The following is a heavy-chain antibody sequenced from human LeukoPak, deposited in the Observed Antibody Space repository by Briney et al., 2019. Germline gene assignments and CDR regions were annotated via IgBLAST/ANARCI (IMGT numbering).Heavy chain of an antibody. V-gene: IGHV4-59*08. J-gene: IGHJ5*02. D-gene: IGHD1-1*01. CDR1: GDSINSYS. CDR3: ARRVVEARPSSERNWLDP. Sequence: SETLSLTCIVSGDSINSYSWNWIRQSPEKGLEWIGRIYGSGSTMYNPSLRSRVTLFVDTSNNQFSLKLSSVTAADTAIYYCARRVVEARPSSERNWLDPWGQGTLVTVSP. CDR2: IYGSGST.